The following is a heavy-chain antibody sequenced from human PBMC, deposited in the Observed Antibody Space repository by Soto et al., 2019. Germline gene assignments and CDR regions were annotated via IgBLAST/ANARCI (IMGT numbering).Heavy chain of an antibody. CDR1: GYTFPSYG. V-gene: IGHV1-18*01. J-gene: IGHJ4*02. CDR3: ARDQPQYYYDSSGYFDY. CDR2: ISAYNGNT. D-gene: IGHD3-22*01. Sequence: QVQLVQSGAEVKKPGASVKVSCKASGYTFPSYGISWVRQAPGQGLEWMGWISAYNGNTNYAQKLQGRVTMTTDTSTSTAYMELRSLRSDDTAVYYCARDQPQYYYDSSGYFDYWGQGTLVTVSS.